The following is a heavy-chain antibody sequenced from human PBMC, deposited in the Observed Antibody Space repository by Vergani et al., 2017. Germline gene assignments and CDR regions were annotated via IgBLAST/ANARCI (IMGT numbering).Heavy chain of an antibody. CDR2: FSSSSSTI. CDR1: GFTFSSYS. CDR3: ARGGLALDQXRPYGSGSSNWFDP. Sequence: EVQLVESGGGLVQPGGSLRLSCAASGFTFSSYSMNWVRQAPGKGLEWVSYFSSSSSTIYYADSVKGRFTISRDNAKNSLYLQMNSLRAEDTAVYYCARGGLALDQXRPYGSGSSNWFDPWGQGTLVTVSS. J-gene: IGHJ5*02. V-gene: IGHV3-48*01. D-gene: IGHD3-10*01.